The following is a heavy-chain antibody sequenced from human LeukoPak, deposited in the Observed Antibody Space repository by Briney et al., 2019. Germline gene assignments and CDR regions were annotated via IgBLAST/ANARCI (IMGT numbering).Heavy chain of an antibody. Sequence: PGGSLRLSCAASGFTFSNAWMSWVRQAPGKGLEWVSAISGSGGSTYYADSVKGRFTISRDNSKNTLYLQMNSLRAEDTAVYYCAKGESSSWPSHFDYWGQGTLVTVSS. J-gene: IGHJ4*02. D-gene: IGHD6-13*01. CDR3: AKGESSSWPSHFDY. V-gene: IGHV3-23*01. CDR1: GFTFSNAW. CDR2: ISGSGGST.